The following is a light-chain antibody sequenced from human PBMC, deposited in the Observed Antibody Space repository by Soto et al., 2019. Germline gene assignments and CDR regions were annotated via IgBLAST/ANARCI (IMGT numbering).Light chain of an antibody. V-gene: IGKV3-15*01. J-gene: IGKJ1*01. CDR2: SAS. CDR3: QQYNNWPPWT. CDR1: QSVRSN. Sequence: EIVMTQSPATLSVSPGERATLSCRASQSVRSNLAWYQQKPGQAPRLLIYSASTRATGIPAMFSGSGSGTEFTLTISSLQSEDFAVYYCQQYNNWPPWTFGQGTKVEIK.